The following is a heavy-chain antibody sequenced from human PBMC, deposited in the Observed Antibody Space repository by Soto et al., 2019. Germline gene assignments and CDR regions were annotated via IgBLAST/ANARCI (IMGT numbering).Heavy chain of an antibody. J-gene: IGHJ4*02. CDR3: ARGDTLPGY. D-gene: IGHD3-10*01. CDR1: GFSFSRYG. V-gene: IGHV3-33*01. Sequence: QVQLLESGGGVVQPGRSLRLSCAASGFSFSRYGMHWVRQAPGKGLEWVAIISYDGTNKYYADSVKGRFTISRDNSKNTLYLQMNSLRAEDTAVYYCARGDTLPGYWGQGTLVTVPS. CDR2: ISYDGTNK.